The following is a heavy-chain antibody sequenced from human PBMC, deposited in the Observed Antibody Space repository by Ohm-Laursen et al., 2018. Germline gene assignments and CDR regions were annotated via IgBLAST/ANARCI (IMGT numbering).Heavy chain of an antibody. CDR3: ARPRSLQFGFFDC. Sequence: GSLRLSCTASGFTFSSYWMSWVRQVPGKGLEWVANIKQDASEKYYVDSVKGRFTISRDNAKNSLYLQMNNLRAEDTGVYYCARPRSLQFGFFDCWGQGTLVTVSS. D-gene: IGHD5-24*01. V-gene: IGHV3-7*01. CDR1: GFTFSSYW. J-gene: IGHJ4*02. CDR2: IKQDASEK.